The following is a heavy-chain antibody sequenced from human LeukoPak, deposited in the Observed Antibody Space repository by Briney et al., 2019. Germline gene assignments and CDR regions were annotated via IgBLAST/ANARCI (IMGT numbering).Heavy chain of an antibody. V-gene: IGHV1-2*06. CDR3: ATRYDFWSDLTEDAFDI. D-gene: IGHD3-3*01. CDR2: TNPNTGGT. Sequence: GASVKVSCKASGYTFTGYYIHWVRQAPGQGLEWMGRTNPNTGGTDYAQKFQGRVTMTRDTSISTAYMELSRLRSDDTAVYYCATRYDFWSDLTEDAFDIWGQGTMVTASS. J-gene: IGHJ3*02. CDR1: GYTFTGYY.